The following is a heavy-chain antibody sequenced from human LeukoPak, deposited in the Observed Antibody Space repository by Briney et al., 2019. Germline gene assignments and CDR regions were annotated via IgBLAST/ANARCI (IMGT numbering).Heavy chain of an antibody. V-gene: IGHV1-2*02. D-gene: IGHD2-8*01. CDR3: ARLKSIVLMVYDH. J-gene: IGHJ4*02. CDR1: GYAFTGYY. Sequence: ASVKVSCKASGYAFTGYYMHWVRQAPGQGLEWMGWINPNSGGTNYAQKFQGRVTMTRDTSISTAYMELSRLRSDDTAVYYCARLKSIVLMVYDHWGQGTLVTVSS. CDR2: INPNSGGT.